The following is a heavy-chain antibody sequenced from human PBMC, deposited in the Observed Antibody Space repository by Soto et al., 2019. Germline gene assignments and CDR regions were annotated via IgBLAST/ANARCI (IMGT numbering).Heavy chain of an antibody. CDR1: GDTFSSYS. CDR3: ASGVWMTRGGINYYFSYMDV. D-gene: IGHD3-16*01. V-gene: IGHV1-69*02. Sequence: QVQLVQSGAEVKKPGSSMKVSCEASGDTFSSYSFNWVRQAPGQGPEWMGRIIPILNITNYAQNFQGRVTITADKSTSTVYMELSSLRSDDSAIYYCASGVWMTRGGINYYFSYMDVWGKGTTVTVSS. CDR2: IIPILNIT. J-gene: IGHJ6*03.